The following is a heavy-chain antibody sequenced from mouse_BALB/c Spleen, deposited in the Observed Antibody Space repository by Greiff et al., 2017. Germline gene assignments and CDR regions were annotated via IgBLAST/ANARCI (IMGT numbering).Heavy chain of an antibody. J-gene: IGHJ4*01. CDR2: ISSGGST. CDR1: GFTFSSYA. Sequence: EVQVVESGGDLVKPGGSLKLSCAASGFTFSSYAMSWVRQTPEKRLEWVASISSGGSTYYPDSVKGRFTISRDNARNILYLQMSSLRSEDTAMYYCADSYAMDYWGQGTSVTVSS. V-gene: IGHV5-6-5*01. CDR3: ADSYAMDY.